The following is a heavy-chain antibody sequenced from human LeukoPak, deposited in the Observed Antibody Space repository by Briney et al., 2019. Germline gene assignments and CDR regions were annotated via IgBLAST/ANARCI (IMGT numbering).Heavy chain of an antibody. Sequence: SETLSLTCTVSGGSTSSDYWSWSRQSPGEGLEWVGYVYNSGDTGKNPSLKSRVTILLDTSKNQCSLKLTSVSAADTAVYYCARLKLGAYFDLWGRGTLVTVSS. CDR1: GGSTSSDY. D-gene: IGHD3-16*01. J-gene: IGHJ2*01. CDR2: VYNSGDT. V-gene: IGHV4-59*08. CDR3: ARLKLGAYFDL.